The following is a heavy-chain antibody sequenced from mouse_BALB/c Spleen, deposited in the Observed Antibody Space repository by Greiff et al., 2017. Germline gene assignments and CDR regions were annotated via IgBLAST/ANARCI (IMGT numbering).Heavy chain of an antibody. CDR3: AREDYYAFAY. CDR1: GFTFSSFG. J-gene: IGHJ3*01. D-gene: IGHD1-1*01. Sequence: EVQVVESGGGLVQPGGSRKLSCAASGFTFSSFGMHWVRQAPEKGLEWVAYISSGSSTIYYADTVKGRFTISRDNPKNTLFLQMTSLRSEDTAMYYCAREDYYAFAYWGQGTLVTVSA. V-gene: IGHV5-17*02. CDR2: ISSGSSTI.